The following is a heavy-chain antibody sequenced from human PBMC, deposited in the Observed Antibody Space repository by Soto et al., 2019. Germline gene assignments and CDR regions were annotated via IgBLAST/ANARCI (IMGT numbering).Heavy chain of an antibody. CDR2: INAGNGNT. D-gene: IGHD2-2*01. V-gene: IGHV1-3*01. Sequence: GASVKVSCKASGYTFTSYAMHWVRQAPGQGLEWMGWINAGNGNTKYSQKFQGRVTITRDTSASTAYMELSSLRSEDTAVYYCAREEVVVPAATRHWFDPWGQGTLVTVSS. CDR3: AREEVVVPAATRHWFDP. CDR1: GYTFTSYA. J-gene: IGHJ5*02.